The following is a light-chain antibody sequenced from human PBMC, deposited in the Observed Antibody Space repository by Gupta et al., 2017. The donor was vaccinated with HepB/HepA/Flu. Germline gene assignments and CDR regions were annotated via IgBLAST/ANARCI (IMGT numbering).Light chain of an antibody. CDR2: AAS. J-gene: IGKJ5*01. Sequence: ASQAISNWLAWYQQRPGKAPKLLIYAASSLQSGVPSRFSGTGSGTDFTLTISSLQPEDFATYYCQLAHSIPAITFGQGTLLEIK. CDR3: QLAHSIPAIT. CDR1: QAISNW. V-gene: IGKV1-12*01.